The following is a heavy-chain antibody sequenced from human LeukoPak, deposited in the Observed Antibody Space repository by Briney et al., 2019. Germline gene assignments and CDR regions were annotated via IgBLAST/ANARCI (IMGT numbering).Heavy chain of an antibody. CDR1: GGSISSGSYY. D-gene: IGHD6-13*01. V-gene: IGHV4-61*02. J-gene: IGHJ4*02. Sequence: PSETLSLTCTVSGGSISSGSYYWSCIRQPAGKGLEWIGRIYTSGSTNYNPSLKSRVTISVDTSKNQFSLKLSSVTAADTAVYYCARSSSWFPLFDYWGQGTLVTVSS. CDR3: ARSSSWFPLFDY. CDR2: IYTSGST.